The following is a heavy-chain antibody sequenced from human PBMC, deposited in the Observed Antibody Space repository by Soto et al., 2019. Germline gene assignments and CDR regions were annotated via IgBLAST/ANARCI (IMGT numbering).Heavy chain of an antibody. V-gene: IGHV1-69*01. D-gene: IGHD6-13*01. CDR1: GGTFTNFI. J-gene: IGHJ6*04. Sequence: QVQLVQSGAEVKEPGSSVRVSCKASGGTFTNFIMNWVRQTPGQGLEWMGGIVPMFGTPTYAEKFKGRVTISATGSTSTAYMDLPSLRAEGTAIFLCATNGTCSRSPSQYSGMDVWGRGTTVTVS. CDR3: ATNGTCSRSPSQYSGMDV. CDR2: IVPMFGTP.